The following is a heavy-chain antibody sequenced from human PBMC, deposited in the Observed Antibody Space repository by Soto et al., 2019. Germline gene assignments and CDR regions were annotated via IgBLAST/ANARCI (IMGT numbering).Heavy chain of an antibody. CDR1: GFTFSSYW. CDR2: IKQDGSEK. D-gene: IGHD3-10*01. J-gene: IGHJ3*02. V-gene: IGHV3-7*01. CDR3: ARSLRGGDDAFDI. Sequence: GGSLRLSCAASGFTFSSYWMSWVRQAPGKGLEWVANIKQDGSEKYYVDSVKGRFTISRDNAKNSLYLQMNSLRAEDAEVYYCARSLRGGDDAFDIWGQGTMVTVSS.